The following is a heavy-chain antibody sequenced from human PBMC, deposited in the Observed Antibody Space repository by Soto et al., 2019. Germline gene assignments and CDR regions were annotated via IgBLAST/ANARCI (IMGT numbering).Heavy chain of an antibody. CDR2: IIPIFGTA. CDR3: ARAYSSPGWFDP. J-gene: IGHJ5*02. CDR1: GGTFSSYA. Sequence: SVKVYCKASGGTFSSYAISWVRQAPGQGLEWMGGIIPIFGTANYAQKFQGRVTITADKSTSTAYMELSSLRSEDTAVYYCARAYSSPGWFDPWGQGTLVTVSS. V-gene: IGHV1-69*06. D-gene: IGHD6-13*01.